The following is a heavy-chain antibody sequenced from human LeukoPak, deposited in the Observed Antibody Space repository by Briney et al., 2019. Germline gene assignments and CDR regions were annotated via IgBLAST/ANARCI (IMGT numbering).Heavy chain of an antibody. D-gene: IGHD5-24*01. CDR2: ISNTGDTT. CDR3: ARVRGDAVHGYNIGFGYFDY. J-gene: IGHJ4*02. V-gene: IGHV3-23*01. CDR1: GFTFGSYA. Sequence: PGGSLRLSCAASGFTFGSYAMSWVRQPPGKGLEWVSTISNTGDTTYDADSVKGRFTISRDNSKNTLYLQMSSLRAEDTAVYYCARVRGDAVHGYNIGFGYFDYWGQGVLVTVSS.